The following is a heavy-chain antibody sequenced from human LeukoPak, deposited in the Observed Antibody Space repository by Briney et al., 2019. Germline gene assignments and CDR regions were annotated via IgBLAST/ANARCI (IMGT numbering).Heavy chain of an antibody. J-gene: IGHJ4*02. CDR1: GFTFDDYA. V-gene: IGHV3-9*01. CDR2: ISWNSGSI. CDR3: ASQNQWLRSYFDY. D-gene: IGHD6-19*01. Sequence: GGSLRLSCAASGFTFDDYAMHWVRQAPGKGLEWVSGISWNSGSIGYADSVKGRFTISRDNAKNSLYLQMNSLRAEDTAVYYCASQNQWLRSYFDYWGQGTLVTVSS.